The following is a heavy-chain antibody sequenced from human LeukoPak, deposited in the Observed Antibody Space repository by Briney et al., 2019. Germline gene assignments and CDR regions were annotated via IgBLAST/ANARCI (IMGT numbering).Heavy chain of an antibody. CDR3: ASLHMGITIFGVVSSRENAFDI. CDR1: GYTFTSYY. CDR2: INPNSGGT. Sequence: GASVKVSCKASGYTFTSYYMHWVRQAPGQGLEWMGWINPNSGGTNYAQKFQGRVTMTRDTSISTAYMELSRLRSDDTAVYYCASLHMGITIFGVVSSRENAFDIWGQGTMVTVSS. V-gene: IGHV1-2*02. J-gene: IGHJ3*02. D-gene: IGHD3-3*01.